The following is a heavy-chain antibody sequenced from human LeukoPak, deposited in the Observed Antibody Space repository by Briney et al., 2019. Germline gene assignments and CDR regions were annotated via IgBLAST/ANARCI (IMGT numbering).Heavy chain of an antibody. Sequence: GGSLRLSCAASGFTFSSYGMHWVRQAPGKGLEWVAFIRYDGSNKYYADSVKGRFTISRENSKNTLYLQMNGLRAEDTAVYYCAKIPYGDYVLDYYYYMDVWGKGTTVTISS. CDR2: IRYDGSNK. CDR3: AKIPYGDYVLDYYYYMDV. V-gene: IGHV3-30*02. J-gene: IGHJ6*03. CDR1: GFTFSSYG. D-gene: IGHD4-17*01.